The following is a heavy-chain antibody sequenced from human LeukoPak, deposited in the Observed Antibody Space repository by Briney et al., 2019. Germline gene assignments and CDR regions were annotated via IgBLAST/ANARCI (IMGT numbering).Heavy chain of an antibody. CDR3: ARAPRPNPQPTYSYYYYMDV. V-gene: IGHV1-18*01. D-gene: IGHD1-14*01. J-gene: IGHJ6*03. CDR1: GYTFTSYG. Sequence: ASVKVSCKASGYTFTSYGISWVRQAPGQGLEWMGWISAYNGNTNYAQKLQGRVTMTTDTSTSTAHMELRSLRSDDTAVYYCARAPRPNPQPTYSYYYYMDVWGKGTTVTVSS. CDR2: ISAYNGNT.